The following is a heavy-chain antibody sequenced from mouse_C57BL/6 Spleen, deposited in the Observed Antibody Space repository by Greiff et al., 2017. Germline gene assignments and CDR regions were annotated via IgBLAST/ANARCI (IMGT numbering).Heavy chain of an antibody. V-gene: IGHV1-62-2*01. J-gene: IGHJ3*01. CDR2: FYPGSGSI. CDR1: GYTFTEYT. CDR3: ARHEEGYYYGSSYSLGY. D-gene: IGHD1-1*01. Sequence: QVQLQQSGAELVKPGASVKLSCKASGYTFTEYTIHWVKQRSGQGLEWIGWFYPGSGSIKYNEKFKDKATLTADKSSSTVYMELSRFTSEDSAVYFCARHEEGYYYGSSYSLGYWGQGTLVTVSA.